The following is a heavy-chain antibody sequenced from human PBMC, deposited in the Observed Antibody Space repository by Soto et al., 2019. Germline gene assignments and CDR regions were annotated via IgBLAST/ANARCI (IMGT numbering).Heavy chain of an antibody. Sequence: GASVKVSCKASGFTFTSSAMQWVRQARGQRLEWIGWIVVGSGNTNYAQKFQERVTITRDMSTSTAYMELSSLRSEDTAVYYCAADYRGYDYFFDYWGQGTLVTVSS. D-gene: IGHD5-12*01. CDR1: GFTFTSSA. CDR2: IVVGSGNT. V-gene: IGHV1-58*02. CDR3: AADYRGYDYFFDY. J-gene: IGHJ4*02.